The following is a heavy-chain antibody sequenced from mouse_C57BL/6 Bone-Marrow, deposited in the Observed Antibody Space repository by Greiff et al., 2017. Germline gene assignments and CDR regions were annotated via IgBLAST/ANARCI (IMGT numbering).Heavy chain of an antibody. Sequence: EVQVVESGGDLVKPGGSLKLSCAASGFTFSSYGMSWVRQTPDKRLEWVATISSGGSYTYYPDSVKGRFTISRDNAKNTLYLQMSSLKSEDTAMYYCAKSNYPLFDYWGQGTTLTVSS. D-gene: IGHD2-5*01. J-gene: IGHJ2*01. CDR3: AKSNYPLFDY. CDR1: GFTFSSYG. CDR2: ISSGGSYT. V-gene: IGHV5-6*01.